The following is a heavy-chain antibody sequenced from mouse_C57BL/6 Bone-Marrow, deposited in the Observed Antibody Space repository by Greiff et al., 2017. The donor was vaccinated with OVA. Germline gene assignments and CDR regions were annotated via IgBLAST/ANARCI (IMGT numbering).Heavy chain of an antibody. CDR3: AREVLLRSYYFDY. Sequence: ESGPGLVKPSQSLSLTCSVTGYSITSGYYWNWIRQFPGNKLEWMGYISYDGSNNYNPSLKNRISITRDTSKNQFFLKLNSVTTEDTATYYCAREVLLRSYYFDYWGQGTTLTVSS. J-gene: IGHJ2*01. D-gene: IGHD1-1*01. V-gene: IGHV3-6*01. CDR2: ISYDGSN. CDR1: GYSITSGYY.